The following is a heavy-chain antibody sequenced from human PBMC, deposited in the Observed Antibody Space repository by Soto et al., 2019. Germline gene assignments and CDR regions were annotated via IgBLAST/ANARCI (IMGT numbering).Heavy chain of an antibody. D-gene: IGHD3-22*01. CDR3: ASGTYYYDSSGYSPRDAFDI. CDR1: GGTFSSYA. CDR2: IIPIFGTA. Sequence: QVQLVQSGAEVKKPGSSVKVSCKASGGTFSSYAISWVRQAPGQGLEWMGGIIPIFGTANYAQKFQGRVTITADESTSTAYMELSSLRSEDTAVYYCASGTYYYDSSGYSPRDAFDIWGQGTMVTVSS. J-gene: IGHJ3*02. V-gene: IGHV1-69*01.